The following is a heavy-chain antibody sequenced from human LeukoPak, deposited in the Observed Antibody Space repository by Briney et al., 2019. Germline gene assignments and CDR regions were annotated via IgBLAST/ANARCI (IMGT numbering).Heavy chain of an antibody. V-gene: IGHV4-34*01. J-gene: IGHJ5*02. CDR3: ATYCSSTSCYTGWFDP. CDR1: GGSFSGYY. D-gene: IGHD2-2*02. CDR2: INHSGST. Sequence: SETLSLTCAVYGGSFSGYYWSWIRQPPGKGLEWIGEINHSGSTNYNPSLKSRVTISVDTSKNQFSLKLSSVTAAATAVYYCATYCSSTSCYTGWFDPWGQGTLVTVSS.